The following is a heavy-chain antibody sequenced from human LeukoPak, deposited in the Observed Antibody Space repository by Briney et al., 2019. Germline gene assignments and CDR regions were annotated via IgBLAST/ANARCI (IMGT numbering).Heavy chain of an antibody. CDR3: AKDPGSLDV. D-gene: IGHD3-10*01. Sequence: KISCKASGGIFSSYAISWVRQAPGLELEWMGRIIPISHTPNYAQKFQGRVTLTTDDSTSTAYMELSSLSSEDTAVYYCAKDPGSLDVWGQGTLVTVSS. CDR2: IIPISHTP. V-gene: IGHV1-69*05. CDR1: GGIFSSYA. J-gene: IGHJ3*01.